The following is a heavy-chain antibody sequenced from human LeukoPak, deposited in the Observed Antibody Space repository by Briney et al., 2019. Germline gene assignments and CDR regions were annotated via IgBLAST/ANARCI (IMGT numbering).Heavy chain of an antibody. CDR3: ARATGYYDSSGYYNTPEGGWFDP. V-gene: IGHV4-30-2*01. D-gene: IGHD3-22*01. Sequence: SETLSLTCAVSGGSISSGGYSWSWIRQLPGKGLEWIGYIYHSGSTYYNPSLKSRVTISVDRSKNQFSLKLSSVTAADTAVYYCARATGYYDSSGYYNTPEGGWFDPWGQGTLVTVSS. J-gene: IGHJ5*02. CDR2: IYHSGST. CDR1: GGSISSGGYS.